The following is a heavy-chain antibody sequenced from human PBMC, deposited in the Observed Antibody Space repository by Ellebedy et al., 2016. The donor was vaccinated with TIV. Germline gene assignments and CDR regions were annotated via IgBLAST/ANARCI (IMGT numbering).Heavy chain of an antibody. Sequence: GESLKISCAASGFTFSSYSMNWVRLAPGKGLEWVAVISYDGSNKYYADSVKARFTISRDNSKNTLYLQMNSLRAEDTAVYYCASLDVARSYYYYTMDVWGQGTTVTVSS. J-gene: IGHJ6*02. CDR2: ISYDGSNK. D-gene: IGHD5-12*01. V-gene: IGHV3-30*03. CDR1: GFTFSSYS. CDR3: ASLDVARSYYYYTMDV.